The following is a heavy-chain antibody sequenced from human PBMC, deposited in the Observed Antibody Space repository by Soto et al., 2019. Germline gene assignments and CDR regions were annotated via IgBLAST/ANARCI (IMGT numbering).Heavy chain of an antibody. J-gene: IGHJ4*02. V-gene: IGHV4-59*08. Sequence: SETLSLTCTVSGGSISNYYWSWIRLPPGKGLEWIGYIYFRGSTNYNPSLKSRVTISVDTSKNQFSLKLSSVTAADTAVYYCASHMVRGVPFGYWGQGTLVTVSS. CDR2: IYFRGST. CDR3: ASHMVRGVPFGY. D-gene: IGHD3-10*01. CDR1: GGSISNYY.